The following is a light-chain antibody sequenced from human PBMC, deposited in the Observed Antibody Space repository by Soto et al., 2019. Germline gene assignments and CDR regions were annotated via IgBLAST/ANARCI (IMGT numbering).Light chain of an antibody. CDR2: EDT. J-gene: IGLJ2*01. Sequence: QSALTQPASVSGSPGQSITISCTGPSSDVGGSKVVSWYQHHPGKAPKLIIYEDTKRPSGVSTRFSGSKSGNTASLTISGLQAEDEADYYCSSHSSTADRVVFGGGTKVTVL. CDR1: SSDVGGSKV. V-gene: IGLV2-14*02. CDR3: SSHSSTADRVV.